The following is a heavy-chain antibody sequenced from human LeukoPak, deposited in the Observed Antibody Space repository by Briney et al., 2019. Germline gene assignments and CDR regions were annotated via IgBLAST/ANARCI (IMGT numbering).Heavy chain of an antibody. V-gene: IGHV3-23*01. CDR2: ISGSGVNT. CDR1: GFTFSSHG. CDR3: AKDRLVVPAATGFDY. D-gene: IGHD2-2*01. J-gene: IGHJ4*02. Sequence: GGSLSLSCGTSGFTFSSHGMNWVRQAPGRGLDWVAAISGSGVNTYYADSVKGRFTISRDNSKNTLYLQMNSLRAEDTAVYYCAKDRLVVPAATGFDYWGQGTLVTVSS.